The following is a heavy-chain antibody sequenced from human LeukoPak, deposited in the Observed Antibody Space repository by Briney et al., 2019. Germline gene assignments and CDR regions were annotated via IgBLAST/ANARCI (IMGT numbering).Heavy chain of an antibody. D-gene: IGHD3-22*01. Sequence: SGGSLRLSCAASGFTFSSYGMSWVRQAPGKGLEWVSAISGSGGSTYYADSVKGRFTISRDNSKNMLYLQMNSLRAEDTAVYYCANSGVNKVYNSGYSSPDYYYYYMDVWGKGTTVTISS. CDR1: GFTFSSYG. CDR2: ISGSGGST. V-gene: IGHV3-23*01. CDR3: ANSGVNKVYNSGYSSPDYYYYYMDV. J-gene: IGHJ6*03.